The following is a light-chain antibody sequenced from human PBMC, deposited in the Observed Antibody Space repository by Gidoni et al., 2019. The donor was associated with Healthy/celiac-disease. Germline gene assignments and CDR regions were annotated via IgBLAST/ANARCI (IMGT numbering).Light chain of an antibody. V-gene: IGKV3-20*01. CDR1: QSVSSSY. J-gene: IGKJ3*01. CDR3: QQYGRLT. CDR2: GAS. Sequence: EIGLTQSPGTLSLSPGERATLSCRASQSVSSSYLAWYQQKPGQAPRLLIYGASSRATGIPDRFSGSGSGTDFTLTISRLEPEDFAVYYCQQYGRLTFGPGTKVDIK.